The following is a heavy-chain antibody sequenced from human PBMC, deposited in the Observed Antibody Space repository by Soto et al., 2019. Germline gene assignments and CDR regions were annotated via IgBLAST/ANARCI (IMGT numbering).Heavy chain of an antibody. Sequence: QVQLVESGGGVVQPGRSLRLSCAASGFTFNTHGIHWVRQTPGKGLEWVAVISYDGSKTSYADSVKGRFTFFRDNSKNPVYLQMNSLRADDTAVYYCARGALSLFQLRWDYMDVWGTGTTVTVS. D-gene: IGHD2-2*01. J-gene: IGHJ6*03. CDR2: ISYDGSKT. CDR1: GFTFNTHG. CDR3: ARGALSLFQLRWDYMDV. V-gene: IGHV3-30*03.